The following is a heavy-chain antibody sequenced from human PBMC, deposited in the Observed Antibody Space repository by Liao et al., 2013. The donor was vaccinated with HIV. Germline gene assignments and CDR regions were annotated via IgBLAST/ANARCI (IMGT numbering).Heavy chain of an antibody. CDR1: GGSISSGDYY. D-gene: IGHD3-9*01. CDR2: IYYSGST. J-gene: IGHJ6*03. Sequence: QVHLQESGPGVVRPSQTLSLTCTVSGGSISSGDYYWSWIRQPPGKGLEWIGYIYYSGSTYYNPSLKSRVTISVDTSKNQFSLKLTSVTAADTAVYYCAGGGGRYFELGPSYYYMDVWGKGTTVTVSS. V-gene: IGHV4-30-4*08. CDR3: AGGGGRYFELGPSYYYMDV.